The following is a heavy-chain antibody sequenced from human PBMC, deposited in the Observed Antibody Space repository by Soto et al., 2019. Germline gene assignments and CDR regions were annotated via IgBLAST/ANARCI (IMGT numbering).Heavy chain of an antibody. CDR3: ARDGGSYYFDY. CDR1: GFTVSSNY. V-gene: IGHV3-53*01. Sequence: HPGGSXRLSCAASGFTVSSNYMSWVRQAPGKGLEWVSVIYSGGSTYYADSVKGRFTISRDNSKNTLYLQMNSLRAEDTAVYYCARDGGSYYFDYWGQGTLVTVS. CDR2: IYSGGST. D-gene: IGHD1-26*01. J-gene: IGHJ4*02.